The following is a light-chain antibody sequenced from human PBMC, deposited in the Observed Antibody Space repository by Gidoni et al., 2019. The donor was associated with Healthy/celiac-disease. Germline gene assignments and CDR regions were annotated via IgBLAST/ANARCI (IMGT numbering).Light chain of an antibody. CDR2: DAS. J-gene: IGKJ1*01. CDR3: QQRSNWLSWT. Sequence: EIVLTQSPATLSLSPGERATLSCRASQSVSSYLAWYQQKPVQAPRLLIYDASNRATGIPARFSGSGSGTDFTLTISSLEPEDFAVYYCQQRSNWLSWTFGQGTKVEIK. V-gene: IGKV3-11*01. CDR1: QSVSSY.